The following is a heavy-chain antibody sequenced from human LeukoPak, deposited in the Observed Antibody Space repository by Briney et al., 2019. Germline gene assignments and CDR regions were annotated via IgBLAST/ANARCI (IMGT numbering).Heavy chain of an antibody. CDR1: GFTFSSYW. CDR3: ARDACSGGSCYSGFDP. J-gene: IGHJ5*02. CDR2: ISSGSSFI. V-gene: IGHV3-48*01. D-gene: IGHD2-15*01. Sequence: PGGSLRLSCVVSGFTFSSYWMNWVRQAPGKGLEWVSYISSGSSFIYYADSVKGRFTISRDNAKNSLYLQMNSLRAEDTAVHYCARDACSGGSCYSGFDPWGQGTLVTVSS.